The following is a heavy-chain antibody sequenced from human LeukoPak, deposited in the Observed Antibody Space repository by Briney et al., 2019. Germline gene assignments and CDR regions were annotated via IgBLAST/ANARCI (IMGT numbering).Heavy chain of an antibody. CDR2: IYYSGST. CDR1: GGSTRSYY. D-gene: IGHD5-24*01. CDR3: ARFRFYRRDGYNFDY. Sequence: KPSETLSLTCTVSGGSTRSYYWSWIRQPPGKGLEWIGYIYYSGSTNYNPSLKSRVTISVDTSKNQFSLKLSSVTAADTAVYYCARFRFYRRDGYNFDYWGQGTLVTVSS. J-gene: IGHJ4*02. V-gene: IGHV4-59*01.